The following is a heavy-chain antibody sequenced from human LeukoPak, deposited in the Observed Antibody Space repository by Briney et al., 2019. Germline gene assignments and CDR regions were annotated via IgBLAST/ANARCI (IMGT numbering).Heavy chain of an antibody. CDR3: ARHDLVGATTTDY. J-gene: IGHJ4*01. CDR1: GGSVSSSSYY. Sequence: SETLSLTCTVSGGSVSSSSYYWGWIRQSPGKGLEWIAIIYYSGSSYYNPSLKSRVTISIDTSNNQFSLKLRSVSAADTAVYYCARHDLVGATTTDYWG. CDR2: IYYSGSS. V-gene: IGHV4-39*01. D-gene: IGHD5-12*01.